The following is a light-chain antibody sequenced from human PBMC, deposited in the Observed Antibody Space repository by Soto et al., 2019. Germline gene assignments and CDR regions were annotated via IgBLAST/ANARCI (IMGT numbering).Light chain of an antibody. CDR1: QTISNW. V-gene: IGKV1-5*03. J-gene: IGKJ5*01. Sequence: IQMTQSPSTLSASVGDRVTITCRASQTISNWLAWYQQKPGKAPKLLIYKASTLESGVPSRFSGSGSGTEFTLTISSLQPDDFATYYCQQYNSYSITFGQGTRLEIK. CDR2: KAS. CDR3: QQYNSYSIT.